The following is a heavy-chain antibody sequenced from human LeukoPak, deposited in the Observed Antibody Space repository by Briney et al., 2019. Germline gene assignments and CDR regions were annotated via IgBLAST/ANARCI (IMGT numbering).Heavy chain of an antibody. CDR2: ISSSSSYI. CDR1: GFTFSSYS. Sequence: PGGSLRLSYAASGFTFSSYSMNWVRQAPGKGLEWVSSISSSSSYIYYADSVKGRFTISRDNAKNSLYLQMNSLRAEDTAVYYCARESYYDFWSPDYWGQGTLVTVSS. V-gene: IGHV3-21*01. J-gene: IGHJ4*02. CDR3: ARESYYDFWSPDY. D-gene: IGHD3-3*01.